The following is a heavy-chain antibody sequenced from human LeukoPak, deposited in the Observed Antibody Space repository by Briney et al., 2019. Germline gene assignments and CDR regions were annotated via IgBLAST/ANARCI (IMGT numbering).Heavy chain of an antibody. J-gene: IGHJ4*02. V-gene: IGHV4-34*01. CDR3: AVRITRNARRALRYSDY. CDR2: INHSGST. Sequence: PSETLSLTCAVYGGSFSGYYWSWIRQPPGKGLEWIGEINHSGSTNYNPSLKSRVTISVDTSKNQFSLKLSSVTAADTAVYYCAVRITRNARRALRYSDYWGQGTLVTVSS. CDR1: GGSFSGYY. D-gene: IGHD2-15*01.